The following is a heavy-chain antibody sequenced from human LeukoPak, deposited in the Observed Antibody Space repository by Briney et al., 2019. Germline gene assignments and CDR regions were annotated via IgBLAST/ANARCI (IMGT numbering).Heavy chain of an antibody. CDR3: AKDTGYSYGYDY. D-gene: IGHD5-18*01. V-gene: IGHV3-30*02. CDR2: IRYDGSNK. J-gene: IGHJ4*02. Sequence: HPGGSLRLSCAASGFTFSSYGMHWVRQAPGKGLEWVAFIRYDGSNKYYADSVKGRFTISRDNSKNTLYLQMNSLRAEDTAVYYCAKDTGYSYGYDYWGQGTLVTVSS. CDR1: GFTFSSYG.